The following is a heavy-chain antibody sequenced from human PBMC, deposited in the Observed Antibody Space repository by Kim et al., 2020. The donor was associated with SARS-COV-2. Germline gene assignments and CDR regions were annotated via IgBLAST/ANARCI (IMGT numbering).Heavy chain of an antibody. J-gene: IGHJ4*02. CDR3: ARDQSDYYGSGSYRHG. CDR1: GFTFSSYA. V-gene: IGHV3-64*01. CDR2: ISSNGGST. D-gene: IGHD3-10*01. Sequence: GGSLRLSCAASGFTFSSYAMHWVRQAPGKGLEYVSAISSNGGSTYYANSVKGRFTISRDNSKNTLYLQMGSLRAEDMAVYYCARDQSDYYGSGSYRHGGGQGTLVTVSS.